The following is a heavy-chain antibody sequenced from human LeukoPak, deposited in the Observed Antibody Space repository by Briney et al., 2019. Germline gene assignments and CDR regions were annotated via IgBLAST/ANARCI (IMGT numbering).Heavy chain of an antibody. CDR1: GGSISSYY. V-gene: IGHV4-59*01. J-gene: IGHJ6*03. D-gene: IGHD6-13*01. CDR3: ARGSIAAAAARYYYYYMDV. Sequence: SETLSLTCTVSGGSISSYYWSWIRQPPGKGLEWIGYIYYSGSTNYNPSLKSRVTISVDTSKYQFSLKLSSVTAADTAVYYCARGSIAAAAARYYYYYMDVWGKGTTVTASS. CDR2: IYYSGST.